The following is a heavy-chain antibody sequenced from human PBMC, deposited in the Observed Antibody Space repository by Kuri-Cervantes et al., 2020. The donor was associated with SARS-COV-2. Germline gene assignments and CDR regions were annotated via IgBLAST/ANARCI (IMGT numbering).Heavy chain of an antibody. Sequence: ASVKVSCKVSGYTLTELSMHWVRQAPGKGLEWMGGFDPEDGETIYAQKFQGRVTMTEDTSTDTAYMELSSLRSEDTAVYYCATTSPIVGASTWFDPWGQGTLITVSS. J-gene: IGHJ5*02. V-gene: IGHV1-24*01. CDR2: FDPEDGET. CDR1: GYTLTELS. D-gene: IGHD1-26*01. CDR3: ATTSPIVGASTWFDP.